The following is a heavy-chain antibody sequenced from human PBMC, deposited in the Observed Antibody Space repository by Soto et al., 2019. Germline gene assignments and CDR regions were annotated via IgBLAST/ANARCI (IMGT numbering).Heavy chain of an antibody. CDR2: INPLGFST. Sequence: QVQLVQSGAEVKKPGASVKVSCKASGYTFTSYNMHWVRQAPGQGLAWVGMINPLGFSTTYAQKFRGRVTMTRDTSTSTVYMELTNLRSDDTAVYYGARAAGRFGELYWFDPLGQGTLVTVSP. CDR3: ARAAGRFGELYWFDP. J-gene: IGHJ5*02. V-gene: IGHV1-46*01. D-gene: IGHD3-10*01. CDR1: GYTFTSYN.